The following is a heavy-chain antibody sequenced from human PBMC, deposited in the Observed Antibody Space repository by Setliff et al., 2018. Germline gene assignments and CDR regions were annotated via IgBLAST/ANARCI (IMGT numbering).Heavy chain of an antibody. J-gene: IGHJ6*02. CDR1: GYAFTTYG. CDR3: ARLITVDPGKGDSYYGMDV. CDR2: ISGYNGNT. D-gene: IGHD3-10*01. Sequence: ASVKVSCKASGYAFTTYGLSWVRQAPGQGLQWMGWISGYNGNTNYAQKFQGRVSMTTDTSTNTAYMELRSLKSDDTAVYYCARLITVDPGKGDSYYGMDVWGQGTTVTVSS. V-gene: IGHV1-18*04.